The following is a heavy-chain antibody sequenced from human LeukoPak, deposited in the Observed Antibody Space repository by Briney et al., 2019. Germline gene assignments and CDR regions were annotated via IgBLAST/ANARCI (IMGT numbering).Heavy chain of an antibody. CDR2: TSYDGSNK. J-gene: IGHJ4*02. CDR1: GFTFSSHG. CDR3: AKHHCSSISCHGRSSGDFDY. D-gene: IGHD2-2*01. Sequence: GRSLRLSCAASGFTFSSHGMHWVRQAPGKGLEWVAVTSYDGSNKYYADSVKGRFTISRDNSKNTLYLQMNSLRDEDTAVYYCAKHHCSSISCHGRSSGDFDYWGQGTLVTVSS. V-gene: IGHV3-30*18.